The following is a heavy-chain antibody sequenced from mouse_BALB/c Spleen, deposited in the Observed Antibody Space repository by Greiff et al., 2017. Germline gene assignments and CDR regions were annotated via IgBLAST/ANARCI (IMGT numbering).Heavy chain of an antibody. Sequence: QVQLQQSGAELVRPGASVKLSCKALGYTFTDYEMHWVKQTPVHGLEWIGAIDPETGGTAYNQKFKGKATLTADKSSSTAYMELRSLTSEDSAVYYCTREARLRAWFAYWGQGTLVTVSA. D-gene: IGHD1-2*01. CDR3: TREARLRAWFAY. CDR2: IDPETGGT. J-gene: IGHJ3*01. CDR1: GYTFTDYE. V-gene: IGHV1-15*01.